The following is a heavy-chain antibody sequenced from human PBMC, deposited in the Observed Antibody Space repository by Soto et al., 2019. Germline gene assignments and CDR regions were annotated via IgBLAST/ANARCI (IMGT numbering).Heavy chain of an antibody. CDR1: GGSISSSNW. V-gene: IGHV4-4*02. D-gene: IGHD3-22*01. Sequence: PSETLSLTCAVSGGSISSSNWWSWVRQPLGKGLEWIGEIYHSGSTNYNPSLKSRVTISVDKSKNQFSLKLSSVTAADTAVYYCARAPYYYDSSGYYRGFDYWGQGTLVTVSS. CDR3: ARAPYYYDSSGYYRGFDY. J-gene: IGHJ4*02. CDR2: IYHSGST.